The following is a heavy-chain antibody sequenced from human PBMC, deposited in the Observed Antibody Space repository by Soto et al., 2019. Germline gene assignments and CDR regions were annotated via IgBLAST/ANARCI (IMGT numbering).Heavy chain of an antibody. D-gene: IGHD5-12*01. CDR1: GDSLSNNSAA. J-gene: IGHJ4*02. CDR3: ARDQGIVATIAY. V-gene: IGHV6-1*01. CDR2: TYYRSRWYN. Sequence: SQTLSLTCVISGDSLSNNSAAWNWIRQSPSRGLEWLGRTYYRSRWYNHYAESVKSRITINPDTSKNQFSLHLKSVTPEDSAVYYCARDQGIVATIAYGGQGTLVTVSS.